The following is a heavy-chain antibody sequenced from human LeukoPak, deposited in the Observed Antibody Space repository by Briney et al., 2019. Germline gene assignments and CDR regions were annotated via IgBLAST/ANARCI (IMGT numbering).Heavy chain of an antibody. CDR2: IRAGGDNT. CDR3: ARLPGVVTVAFDY. Sequence: GGTLRLSCAASGFTFSSYGMSWVRQAPGKGLEWVSGIRAGGDNTYYADSVKGRFTISRDNSKNTLYLQMNSLRAEDTAMYYCARLPGVVTVAFDYWGQGTLVTVSS. CDR1: GFTFSSYG. J-gene: IGHJ4*02. V-gene: IGHV3-23*01. D-gene: IGHD2-15*01.